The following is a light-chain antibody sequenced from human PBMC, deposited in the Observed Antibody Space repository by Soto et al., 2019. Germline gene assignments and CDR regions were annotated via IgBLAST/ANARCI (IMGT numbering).Light chain of an antibody. V-gene: IGKV3-20*01. Sequence: VFTQSPGTLSLSQRARATLSCRASQSVSSSYLAWYQQKPGQAPRLLIYDAASRATGIPDRFSGSGSRTDFTLTISRLEPEDFAVYYGQQYGRSLWTFGQGTKVYIK. CDR1: QSVSSSY. CDR2: DAA. J-gene: IGKJ1*01. CDR3: QQYGRSLWT.